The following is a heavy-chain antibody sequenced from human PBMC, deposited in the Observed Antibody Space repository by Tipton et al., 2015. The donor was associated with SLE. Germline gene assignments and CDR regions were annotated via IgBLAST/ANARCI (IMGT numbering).Heavy chain of an antibody. CDR1: AFTFSSYA. CDR2: ISGSGDST. V-gene: IGHV3-23*01. J-gene: IGHJ5*02. CDR3: ARRHYYEGSGYHSDWFDP. Sequence: SLRLSCAASAFTFSSYAMSWVRQAPGKGLEWVSSISGSGDSTFYADSVKGRITISRDNSKNTVYLQMNSLGAEDTAVYYCARRHYYEGSGYHSDWFDPWGQGTLVTVRS. D-gene: IGHD3-22*01.